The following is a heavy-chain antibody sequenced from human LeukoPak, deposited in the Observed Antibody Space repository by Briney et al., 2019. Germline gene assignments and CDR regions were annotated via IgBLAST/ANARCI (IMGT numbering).Heavy chain of an antibody. V-gene: IGHV1-46*01. Sequence: ASVKVSCKASGYTFTSYYMHWVRQAPGQGREWMGIINPSGGSTSYAQKFQGRVTMTRDTSTSTVYMELSSLRSEDTAVYYCARAQGYSYGSNPNDAFDIWGQGTMVTVSS. CDR1: GYTFTSYY. CDR2: INPSGGST. CDR3: ARAQGYSYGSNPNDAFDI. D-gene: IGHD5-18*01. J-gene: IGHJ3*02.